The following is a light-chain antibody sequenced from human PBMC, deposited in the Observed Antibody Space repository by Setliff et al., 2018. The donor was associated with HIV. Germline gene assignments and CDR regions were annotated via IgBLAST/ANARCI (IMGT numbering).Light chain of an antibody. CDR1: SSDIGSYNY. CDR2: EVF. CDR3: CSYAPRSFV. V-gene: IGLV2-23*02. Sequence: QSALTQPASVSGSPGQSITISCSGTSSDIGSYNYASWYQQYPGKAPKLIIYEVFKRPSGVSNRFSGSKSDNTASLTVSGLQAEDEAEYYCCSYAPRSFVFGTGTKVTVL. J-gene: IGLJ1*01.